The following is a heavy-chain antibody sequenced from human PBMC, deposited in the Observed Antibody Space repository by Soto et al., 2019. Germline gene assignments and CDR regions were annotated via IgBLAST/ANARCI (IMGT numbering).Heavy chain of an antibody. D-gene: IGHD3-22*01. Sequence: EVQLVESGGGLVKPGGSLRLSCAASGFTFNHAWMNWVRQAPGKGLEWVARIKSKSDGGTTDYAAPVKGRSTVSRDDSRHTVYLQVNSLKTEDTAVYYCTTDWFDSSGYYAYWGQGTLVSVSS. CDR2: IKSKSDGGTT. CDR3: TTDWFDSSGYYAY. J-gene: IGHJ4*02. CDR1: GFTFNHAW. V-gene: IGHV3-15*01.